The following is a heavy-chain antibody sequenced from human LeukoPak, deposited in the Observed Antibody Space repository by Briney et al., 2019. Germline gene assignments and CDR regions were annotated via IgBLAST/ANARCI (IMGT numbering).Heavy chain of an antibody. D-gene: IGHD2-2*01. Sequence: SETLSLTCTVSGASISSYYWSWIRQPPGKGLECIGYIYYSGSTNYNPSLKSRVSISVDTSKNQFSLKLNSVTAADTAVYYCARVARCTSCFDVDYWGQGTLVTVSS. CDR3: ARVARCTSCFDVDY. J-gene: IGHJ4*02. V-gene: IGHV4-59*08. CDR2: IYYSGST. CDR1: GASISSYY.